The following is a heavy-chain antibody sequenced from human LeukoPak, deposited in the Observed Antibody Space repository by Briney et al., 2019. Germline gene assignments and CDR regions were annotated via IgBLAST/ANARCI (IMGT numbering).Heavy chain of an antibody. CDR2: IYYSGST. D-gene: IGHD4-11*01. J-gene: IGHJ6*02. CDR1: GGSISSYY. CDR3: ARHTTGNGMDV. V-gene: IGHV4-59*08. Sequence: PSETLSLTCTVSGGSISSYYWSWIRQPPGKGLEWIGYIYYSGSTSYNPSLKSRVTISVDTSKNQFSLKLSSVTAADTAVYYCARHTTGNGMDVWGQGTTVTASS.